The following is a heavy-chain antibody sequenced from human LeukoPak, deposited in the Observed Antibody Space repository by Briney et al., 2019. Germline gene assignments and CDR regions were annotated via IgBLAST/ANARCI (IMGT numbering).Heavy chain of an antibody. J-gene: IGHJ4*02. Sequence: GGSLRLSCAASGFTFSGYALTCVRQAPGKGLEWVSTTGYSGADTYYTDSVKGRFTISRDNSKNTLYLQMNSRRAEDTAVYYCAKDSRPVPEHFDDWGQGTLVTVSS. CDR2: TGYSGADT. V-gene: IGHV3-23*01. CDR3: AKDSRPVPEHFDD. CDR1: GFTFSGYA. D-gene: IGHD2-2*01.